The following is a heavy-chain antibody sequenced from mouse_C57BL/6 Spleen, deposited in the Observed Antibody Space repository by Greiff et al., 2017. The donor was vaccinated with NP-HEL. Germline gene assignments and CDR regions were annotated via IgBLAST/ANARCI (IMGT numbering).Heavy chain of an antibody. V-gene: IGHV1-82*01. CDR2: IYPGDGDT. CDR3: TRYGNYENFDV. J-gene: IGHJ1*03. Sequence: QVQLQQSGPELVKPGASVKISCKASGYAFSSSWMNRVKQRPGKGLEWIGRIYPGDGDTNYNGKFKGKATLTADKSSSTAYMQLRSLTSADSAVYFCTRYGNYENFDVWRTGPTVTVSS. CDR1: GYAFSSSW. D-gene: IGHD2-1*01.